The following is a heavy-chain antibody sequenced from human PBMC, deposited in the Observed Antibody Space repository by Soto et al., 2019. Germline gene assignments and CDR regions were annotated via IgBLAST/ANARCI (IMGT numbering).Heavy chain of an antibody. CDR1: GFTFSSYA. D-gene: IGHD6-19*01. CDR3: AKGIAVAGTDGGDY. V-gene: IGHV3-23*01. J-gene: IGHJ4*02. Sequence: GGSLRLSCAASGFTFSSYAMSWVRQAPGKGLEWVSAISGSGGSTYYADSVKGRFTIPRDNSKNTLYLQMNSLRAEDTAVYYCAKGIAVAGTDGGDYWGQGTLVTVSS. CDR2: ISGSGGST.